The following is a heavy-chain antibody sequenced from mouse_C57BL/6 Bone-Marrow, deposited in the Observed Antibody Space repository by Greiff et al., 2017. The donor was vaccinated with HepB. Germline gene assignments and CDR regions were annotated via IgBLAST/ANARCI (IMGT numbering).Heavy chain of an antibody. Sequence: EVQRVESGGGLVQPGGSRKLSCAASGFSFSSFGIHWVRQAPEKGLEWVAYISSGSSAIYYADTVKGRFTVSRDNPRNTLFLQMTSLRSEDTATYYCARQDPFYYAMDYWGQGTSVTVSS. CDR1: GFSFSSFG. V-gene: IGHV5-17*02. J-gene: IGHJ4*01. CDR3: ARQDPFYYAMDY. CDR2: ISSGSSAI.